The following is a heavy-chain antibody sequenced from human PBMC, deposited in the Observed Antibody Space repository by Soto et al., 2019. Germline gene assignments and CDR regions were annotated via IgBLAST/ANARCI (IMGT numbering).Heavy chain of an antibody. J-gene: IGHJ6*02. Sequence: ASVKVSCQASGYTLNTYYMHWVRQAPGQGPAWMGIINPRGGSTTYAQNFQDRVTMTRDTSSSTVYMELSSLRSEDTAVYYCARGGGFSPYYYNLDVWGQGTTVTVSS. V-gene: IGHV1-46*02. CDR3: ARGGGFSPYYYNLDV. D-gene: IGHD2-15*01. CDR1: GYTLNTYY. CDR2: INPRGGST.